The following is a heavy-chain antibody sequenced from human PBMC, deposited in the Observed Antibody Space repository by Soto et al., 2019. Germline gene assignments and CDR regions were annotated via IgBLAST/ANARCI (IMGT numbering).Heavy chain of an antibody. CDR3: AKDEGAEDDILTGYPLFDY. Sequence: QVQLVESGGGVVQPGRSLRLPCAASGFNFRSYGMHWVRQAPGKGLEWVAVISYDGSAKWYVDSVKGRFTISRDTSKNILYLQMNSLRAEDTAVYYCAKDEGAEDDILTGYPLFDYRGQGILVTVSS. V-gene: IGHV3-30*18. J-gene: IGHJ4*02. CDR2: ISYDGSAK. D-gene: IGHD3-9*01. CDR1: GFNFRSYG.